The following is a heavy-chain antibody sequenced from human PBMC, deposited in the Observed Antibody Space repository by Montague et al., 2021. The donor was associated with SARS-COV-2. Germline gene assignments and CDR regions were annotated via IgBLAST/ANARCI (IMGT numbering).Heavy chain of an antibody. V-gene: IGHV4-34*01. J-gene: IGHJ6*03. CDR3: ARALFSRRGVYITTYYYSYYMDA. CDR2: VNQSGVT. Sequence: SETLSLTCAVYGASLSGSYWTWIRQPPGKGLELIGEVNQSGVTNYNPSLKSRVAISVDTSKNQLSLRLSSVTAADTAVYYCARALFSRRGVYITTYYYSYYMDAWGTGTTVTVSS. CDR1: GASLSGSY. D-gene: IGHD3-10*01.